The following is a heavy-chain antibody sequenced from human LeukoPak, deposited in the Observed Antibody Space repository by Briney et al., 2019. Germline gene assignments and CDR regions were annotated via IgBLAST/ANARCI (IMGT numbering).Heavy chain of an antibody. J-gene: IGHJ4*02. V-gene: IGHV4-34*01. CDR2: INHSGST. D-gene: IGHD3-16*01. CDR1: GGSFGGYY. Sequence: SETLSLTCAVYGGSFGGYYWSWIRQPPGKGLEWIGEINHSGSTNYNPSLKSRVTISVDTSKNQFSLKLSSVTAADTAVYYCARGPLRLGEDYFDYWGQGTLVTVSS. CDR3: ARGPLRLGEDYFDY.